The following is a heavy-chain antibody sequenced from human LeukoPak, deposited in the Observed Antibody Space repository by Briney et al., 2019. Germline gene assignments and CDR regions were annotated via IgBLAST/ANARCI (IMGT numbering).Heavy chain of an antibody. J-gene: IGHJ6*03. CDR2: INPNRGGR. CDR1: GDTFTGDN. Sequence: AAVRVSCKASGDTFTGDNMHWGRQAPGQRGGRRGWINPNRGGRNYAQNFQGRVTITRNTSISTAYMELSRLRSDDTAVYSCARDLRYNWNDPYYYYYMDVWGKGTTVTVSS. CDR3: ARDLRYNWNDPYYYYYMDV. V-gene: IGHV1-2*02. D-gene: IGHD1-1*01.